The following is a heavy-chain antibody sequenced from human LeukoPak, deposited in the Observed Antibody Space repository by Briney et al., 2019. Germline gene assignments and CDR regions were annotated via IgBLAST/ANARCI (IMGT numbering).Heavy chain of an antibody. V-gene: IGHV1-69*05. CDR2: IIPLFRSA. CDR3: ARIRGRGYYYDSSAYDAAFDI. Sequence: SMKVSCKASGGAFSSNAITWVRQAPGQGLEWMGRIIPLFRSADYAQKFQGRATLTTDESMTTAYMELSSLRSEDTAVYYCARIRGRGYYYDSSAYDAAFDIWGQGTKVTVSS. J-gene: IGHJ3*02. D-gene: IGHD3-22*01. CDR1: GGAFSSNA.